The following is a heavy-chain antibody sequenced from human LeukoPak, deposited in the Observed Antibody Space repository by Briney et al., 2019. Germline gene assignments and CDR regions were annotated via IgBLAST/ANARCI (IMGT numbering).Heavy chain of an antibody. CDR3: GKDLYSSSSGFDY. CDR1: GFTFSSYG. D-gene: IGHD6-6*01. J-gene: IGHJ4*02. Sequence: GGSLRLSCAASGFTFSSYGMHWVRQAPGKGLEWVAVIWYDGSNKYYADSVKGRFTISRDNSKNTLYLQMNSLRAEDTAVYFCGKDLYSSSSGFDYWGQGTLVTVSS. V-gene: IGHV3-33*06. CDR2: IWYDGSNK.